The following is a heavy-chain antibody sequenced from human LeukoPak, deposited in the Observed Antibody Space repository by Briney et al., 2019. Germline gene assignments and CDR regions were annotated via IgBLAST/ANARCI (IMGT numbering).Heavy chain of an antibody. D-gene: IGHD5-18*01. J-gene: IGHJ4*02. V-gene: IGHV4-4*07. CDR1: GGSISSYY. Sequence: SETLSLTCTVSGGSISSYYWSWIRQPPGKGLEWIGRTFTSGSTTYNPSLKSRVTMSVDTSRNQFSLELTSVTAADTAVYYCARRLVGDTYMVSEWGQGTLVTVSS. CDR3: ARRLVGDTYMVSE. CDR2: TFTSGST.